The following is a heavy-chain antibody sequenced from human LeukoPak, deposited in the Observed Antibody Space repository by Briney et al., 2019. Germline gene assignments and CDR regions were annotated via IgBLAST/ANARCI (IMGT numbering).Heavy chain of an antibody. J-gene: IGHJ4*02. CDR1: GYTFTSYF. CDR2: INPYNGNT. CDR3: ASDGVAVAGTRVFDY. D-gene: IGHD6-19*01. V-gene: IGHV1-18*01. Sequence: GASVKVSCKASGYTFTSYFIPWVRQAPGQGLEGMRWINPYNGNTNYAQKLQGRVTMTRGTSTSTAYIELRSLRSGDTAVYYRASDGVAVAGTRVFDYWGQGTLVTVSS.